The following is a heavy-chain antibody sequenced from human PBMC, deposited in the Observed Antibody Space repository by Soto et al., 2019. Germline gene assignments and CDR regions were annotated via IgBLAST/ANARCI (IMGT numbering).Heavy chain of an antibody. D-gene: IGHD3-3*01. CDR1: GFTFSSYA. V-gene: IGHV3-23*01. Sequence: EVQLLESGGGLVQPGGSLRLSCAASGFTFSSYAMSWVRQAPGKGLEWVSGISGSGDAYYTDSVKGRFTISRDNSRNTLFLQMKSLRVEDTAVYYCAKDKDWSGVYGMDVWGQGTTVTVSS. CDR2: ISGSGDA. CDR3: AKDKDWSGVYGMDV. J-gene: IGHJ6*02.